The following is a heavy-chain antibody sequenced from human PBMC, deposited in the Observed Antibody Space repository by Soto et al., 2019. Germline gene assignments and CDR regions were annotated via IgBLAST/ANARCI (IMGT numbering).Heavy chain of an antibody. J-gene: IGHJ4*02. Sequence: APVKVSCKASGYTFTSYLINWVRQATGQGLEWMGRIIPNIGKTNYAQKFQGRFTIVVDTSTSTAYMELNSLRYEDTAVYYCARDKGYCSDTSCPDFDYWGQGTLVTVSS. D-gene: IGHD2-15*01. CDR2: IIPNIGKT. CDR1: GYTFTSYL. V-gene: IGHV1-8*01. CDR3: ARDKGYCSDTSCPDFDY.